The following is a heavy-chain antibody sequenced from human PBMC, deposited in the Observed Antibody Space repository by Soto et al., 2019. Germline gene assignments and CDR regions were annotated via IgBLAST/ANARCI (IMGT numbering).Heavy chain of an antibody. D-gene: IGHD3-22*01. CDR1: GGSISSGDYY. V-gene: IGHV4-30-4*01. J-gene: IGHJ4*02. CDR2: IYYSGST. Sequence: SETLSLTCTVSGGSISSGDYYWSWIRQPPGNGLEWIGYIYYSGSTYYNPSLKSRVTISVDTSKNQFSLKLSSVTAADTAVYYRARAPDDSSGYYYYWGQGTLVTVSS. CDR3: ARAPDDSSGYYYY.